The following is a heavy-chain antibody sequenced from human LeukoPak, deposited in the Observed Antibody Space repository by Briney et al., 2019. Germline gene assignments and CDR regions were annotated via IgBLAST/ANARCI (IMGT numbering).Heavy chain of an antibody. D-gene: IGHD3-10*01. V-gene: IGHV5-51*01. Sequence: GESLKISCKGSGYSFTSYWIGWVRQMPGKGLEWMGIIYPGDSDTRYSPSFQDQVTISADKSISTAYLQWSSLKASDTAMYYCARGSALLWFGELLTNWFDPWGQGTLVTVSS. CDR1: GYSFTSYW. J-gene: IGHJ5*02. CDR3: ARGSALLWFGELLTNWFDP. CDR2: IYPGDSDT.